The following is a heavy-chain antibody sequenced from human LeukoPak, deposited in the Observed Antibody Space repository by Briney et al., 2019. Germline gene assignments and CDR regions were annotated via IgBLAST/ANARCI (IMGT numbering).Heavy chain of an antibody. CDR2: IWYDGSNK. CDR3: ARDHSYGYFDY. V-gene: IGHV3-33*01. Sequence: GRSLRLSCAASGFTFSSYGMLWVRQAPGKGLEWVAVIWYDGSNKYYADSVKGRFTISRDNSKNTLYLQMNSLRAEDTAVYYCARDHSYGYFDYWGQGTLVTVSS. J-gene: IGHJ4*02. CDR1: GFTFSSYG. D-gene: IGHD5-18*01.